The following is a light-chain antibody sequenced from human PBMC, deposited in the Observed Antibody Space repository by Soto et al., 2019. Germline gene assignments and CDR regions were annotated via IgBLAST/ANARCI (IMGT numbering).Light chain of an antibody. V-gene: IGKV3-15*01. CDR3: QQYENCPFT. Sequence: EIVVTQSPATLSVSPGEGATLSCRASQSVTNDLAWYQQKPGQAPRLLIYGASTRATGIPARFSGSGSETEFTLTISSLQSEDFVVYYCQQYENCPFTFGQGTKLEIK. J-gene: IGKJ2*01. CDR2: GAS. CDR1: QSVTND.